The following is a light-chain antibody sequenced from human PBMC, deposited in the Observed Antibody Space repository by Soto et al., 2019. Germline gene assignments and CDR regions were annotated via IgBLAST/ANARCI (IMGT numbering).Light chain of an antibody. CDR2: AAS. CDR1: QGIRND. V-gene: IGKV1-6*01. J-gene: IGKJ1*01. Sequence: AIQMTQSPSSLSASVGDKVTITCRASQGIRNDLGWYQQKPGKAPKLLIYAASSLHSGVPARFSGSGSGTDFTLTISSLQPEDFATYYCLQDYNFPWTFGQGTKVEIK. CDR3: LQDYNFPWT.